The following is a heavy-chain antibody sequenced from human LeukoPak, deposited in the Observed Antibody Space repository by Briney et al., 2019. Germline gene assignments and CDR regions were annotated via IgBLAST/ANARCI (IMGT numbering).Heavy chain of an antibody. Sequence: SETLSLTCTVSGGSISNYYWSWIRQPPGKGLEWIGYIYYSGSTNYHPSLKSRVTISVDTSKNQFSLKLSSATAADTAVYYCVRGGPPTVTRLDYWGQGTLVTVSS. J-gene: IGHJ4*02. V-gene: IGHV4-59*01. CDR3: VRGGPPTVTRLDY. CDR1: GGSISNYY. D-gene: IGHD4-17*01. CDR2: IYYSGST.